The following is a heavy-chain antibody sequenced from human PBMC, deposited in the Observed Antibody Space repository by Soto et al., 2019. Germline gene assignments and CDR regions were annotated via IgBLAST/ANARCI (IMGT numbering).Heavy chain of an antibody. J-gene: IGHJ4*02. D-gene: IGHD2-2*01. V-gene: IGHV1-46*01. CDR3: AREGAPAAKMFDF. CDR1: GYTLTSYY. Sequence: QVQMVQSGAEVKMPGASVKVSCKASGYTLTSYYMHWVRQAPGQGLEWMGVISPNGDGTDNAQKFQGRLTVTRDTPTNTLHMDLSSLGSEDTAIYYCAREGAPAAKMFDFWGQGTLVTVSS. CDR2: ISPNGDGT.